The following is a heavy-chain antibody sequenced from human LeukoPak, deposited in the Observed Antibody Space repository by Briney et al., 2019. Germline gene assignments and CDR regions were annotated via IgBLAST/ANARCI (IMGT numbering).Heavy chain of an antibody. CDR1: GGSISSGGYY. CDR2: IYYSGST. D-gene: IGHD2-2*01. J-gene: IGHJ6*02. CDR3: ARTVVVPAAMRSYHYYYGMDV. V-gene: IGHV4-31*03. Sequence: SQTLSLTCTVSGGSISSGGYYWSWIRQHPGKGLEWIGYIYYSGSTYYNPSLKSRVTMSVDTSKNQFSLKLSSVTAADTAVYYCARTVVVPAAMRSYHYYYGMDVWGQGTTVTVSS.